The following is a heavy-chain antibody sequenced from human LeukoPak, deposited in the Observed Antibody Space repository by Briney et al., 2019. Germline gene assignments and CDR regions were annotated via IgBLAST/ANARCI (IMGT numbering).Heavy chain of an antibody. V-gene: IGHV4-34*01. CDR2: INHSGST. J-gene: IGHJ5*02. CDR1: GGSFSGYY. Sequence: SETLSLTCAVYGGSFSGYYWSWIRQPPGKGLGWIGEINHSGSTNYNPSLKSRVTISVDTSKNQFSLKLSSVTAADTAVYYCARERRVYTIFGVVIRNWFDPWGQGTLVTVSS. D-gene: IGHD3-3*01. CDR3: ARERRVYTIFGVVIRNWFDP.